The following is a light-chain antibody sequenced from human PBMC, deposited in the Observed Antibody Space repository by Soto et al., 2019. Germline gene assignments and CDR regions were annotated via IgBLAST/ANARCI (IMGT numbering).Light chain of an antibody. CDR3: QQYNNWPIT. CDR2: GAS. J-gene: IGKJ5*01. V-gene: IGKV3-15*01. CDR1: QSISTN. Sequence: EVVMTQSPATLSVSPGEGATLSCRASQSISTNLAWYQQKPGQAPRLLIYGASIRATGIPARFSGSGSGTEFTLTISSLQSGDFALYYCQQYNNWPITFGQGTRLDIK.